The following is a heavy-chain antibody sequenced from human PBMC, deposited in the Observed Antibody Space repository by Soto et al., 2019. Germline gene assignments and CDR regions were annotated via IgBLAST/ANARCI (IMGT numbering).Heavy chain of an antibody. CDR1: GFTFSSYA. D-gene: IGHD6-6*01. CDR2: ISGSDDST. CDR3: AKRSSSSTFDY. V-gene: IGHV3-23*01. Sequence: EVQLLESGGGLVQPGESLRLSCAASGFTFSSYAMSWVRQAPGKGLEWVSVISGSDDSTYYEDSVKGRFTISRDNSKNTLYLQMNSLRAEDTDVYYCAKRSSSSTFDYWGQGTLVTVSS. J-gene: IGHJ4*02.